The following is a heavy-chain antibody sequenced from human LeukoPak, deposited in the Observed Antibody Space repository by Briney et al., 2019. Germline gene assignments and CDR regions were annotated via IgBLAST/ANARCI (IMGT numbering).Heavy chain of an antibody. J-gene: IGHJ4*02. CDR2: IRYDESNE. V-gene: IGHV3-30*02. CDR1: GLTFSSNG. Sequence: GGSLRLSCAASGLTFSSNGMHWVRQAPGKGPDWVAFIRYDESNEYYADSVKGRFTISRDISKNTVYLQMNSLRAEDTAVYYCARDAGSYSFGYWGQGTLVTVSS. CDR3: ARDAGSYSFGY. D-gene: IGHD3-10*01.